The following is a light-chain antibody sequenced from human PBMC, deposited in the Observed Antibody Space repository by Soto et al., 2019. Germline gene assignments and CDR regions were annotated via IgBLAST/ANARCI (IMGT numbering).Light chain of an antibody. V-gene: IGKV3-20*01. J-gene: IGKJ2*01. CDR1: QSVSSSY. CDR2: GAS. Sequence: EIVLTQSPGTLSLSPGERATLSCRASQSVSSSYLAWFQQKPGQAPRLLIYGASSRATGIPVRFSGSGSGTDFTLTISRLEPEDFAVYYCQQYGTSPYTFGQGTMLEIK. CDR3: QQYGTSPYT.